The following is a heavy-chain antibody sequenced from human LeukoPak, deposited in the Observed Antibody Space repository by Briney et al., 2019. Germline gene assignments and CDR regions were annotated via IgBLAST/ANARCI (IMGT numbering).Heavy chain of an antibody. D-gene: IGHD2-15*01. CDR1: GFTFSGYT. Sequence: GGSLRLSCAASGFTFSGYTMNWVRQAPGKGLEWVSSISSSSSYIYYADSVKGRFTISRDSAKNSLYLQMNSLRAEDTAVYYCARGGANIYYYGMDVWGQGTTVTVSS. V-gene: IGHV3-21*01. J-gene: IGHJ6*02. CDR3: ARGGANIYYYGMDV. CDR2: ISSSSSYI.